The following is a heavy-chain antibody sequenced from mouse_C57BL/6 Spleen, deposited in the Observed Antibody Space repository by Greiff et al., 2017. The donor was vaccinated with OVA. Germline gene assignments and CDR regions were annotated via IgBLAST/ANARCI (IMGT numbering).Heavy chain of an antibody. Sequence: VQLQQSGAELVRPGTSVKMSCKASGYTFTNYWIGWAKQRPGHGLEWIGDIYPGGGYTNYNEKFKSKATLTVDTSSRTAYMQLSSLTSEDAAVYYCARKGEAGTYHYAMDYWGQGTSVTVSS. CDR3: ARKGEAGTYHYAMDY. J-gene: IGHJ4*01. D-gene: IGHD4-1*01. CDR2: IYPGGGYT. V-gene: IGHV1-63*01. CDR1: GYTFTNYW.